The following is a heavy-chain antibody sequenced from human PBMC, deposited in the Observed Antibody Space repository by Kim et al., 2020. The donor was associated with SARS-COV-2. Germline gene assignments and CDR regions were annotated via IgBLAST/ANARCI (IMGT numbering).Heavy chain of an antibody. CDR3: ARDLRRFGESRYYYGMDV. CDR1: GFTVSSNY. CDR2: IYSGGST. J-gene: IGHJ6*02. Sequence: GGSLRLSCAASGFTVSSNYMSWVRQAPGKGLEWVSVIYSGGSTYYADSVKGRFTISRHNSKNTLYLQMNSLRAEDTAVYYCARDLRRFGESRYYYGMDVWGQGTTVTVSS. D-gene: IGHD3-10*01. V-gene: IGHV3-53*04.